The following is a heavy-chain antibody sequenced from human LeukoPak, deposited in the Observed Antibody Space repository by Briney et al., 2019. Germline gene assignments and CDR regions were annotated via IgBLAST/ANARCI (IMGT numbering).Heavy chain of an antibody. CDR3: ARDGGATTDAFDI. CDR2: INPNSGGT. CDR1: GYTFTGYY. D-gene: IGHD5-12*01. V-gene: IGHV1-2*04. J-gene: IGHJ3*02. Sequence: ASVKVSCKASGYTFTGYYMHWVRQAPGQGLEWMGWINPNSGGTNYAQKFQGWVTMTRDTSISTAYMELSRLRSDDTAVYYCARDGGATTDAFDIWSQGTMVTVSS.